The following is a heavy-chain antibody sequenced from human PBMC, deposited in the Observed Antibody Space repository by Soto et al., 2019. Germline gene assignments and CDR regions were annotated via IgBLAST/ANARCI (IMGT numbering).Heavy chain of an antibody. J-gene: IGHJ5*01. V-gene: IGHV1-2*04. CDR3: SFLMMRRRQRSTHFPYDTWF. Sequence: RQAPGQGLEWMGWINPNSGGTNYAQKFQGWVTMTRDTSISTAYMELSRLRSDDTAVYYCSFLMMRRRQRSTHFPYDTWF. CDR2: INPNSGGT. D-gene: IGHD2-8*01.